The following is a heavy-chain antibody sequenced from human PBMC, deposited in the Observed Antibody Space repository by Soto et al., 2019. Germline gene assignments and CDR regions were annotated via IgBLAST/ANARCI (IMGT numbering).Heavy chain of an antibody. CDR3: ARDRPYSSSWYPEY. Sequence: QVHLVESGGGVVRPGGSLRLSCAASGFTFSTHAMHWVRQAPGMGLEWVALISYDGTTKYYADSVKGRFTISRDNSKNTLYLQMNSLRGEDMAIYYCARDRPYSSSWYPEYWGQGTLVTVSS. J-gene: IGHJ4*02. V-gene: IGHV3-30-3*01. D-gene: IGHD6-13*01. CDR2: ISYDGTTK. CDR1: GFTFSTHA.